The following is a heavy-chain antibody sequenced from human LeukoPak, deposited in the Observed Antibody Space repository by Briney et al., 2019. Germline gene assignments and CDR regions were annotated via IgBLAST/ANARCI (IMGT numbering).Heavy chain of an antibody. Sequence: SETLSLTCTVSGGSISSYYWSWIRQPAGKGLEWIGRIYTSGSTNYNPSLKSRVTMSVDTSKNQFSLKLSSVTAADTAVYYCARDTYYYDSSGPGIDYWGQGTLVTVSS. V-gene: IGHV4-4*07. CDR1: GGSISSYY. CDR3: ARDTYYYDSSGPGIDY. J-gene: IGHJ4*02. D-gene: IGHD3-22*01. CDR2: IYTSGST.